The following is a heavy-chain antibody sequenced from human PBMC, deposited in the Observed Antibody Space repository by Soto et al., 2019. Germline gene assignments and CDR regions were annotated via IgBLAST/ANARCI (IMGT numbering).Heavy chain of an antibody. Sequence: PSVTLSLTGAVYGGSCSGYYWSWIRQPPWTGLERMGEINHSGSTNYNPSLKSRVTISVDTSKNQFSLKLSSVTAADTAVYYCARGRWLRYSFDYWGQGTLVTVS. J-gene: IGHJ4*02. CDR2: INHSGST. D-gene: IGHD5-12*01. CDR3: ARGRWLRYSFDY. V-gene: IGHV4-34*01. CDR1: GGSCSGYY.